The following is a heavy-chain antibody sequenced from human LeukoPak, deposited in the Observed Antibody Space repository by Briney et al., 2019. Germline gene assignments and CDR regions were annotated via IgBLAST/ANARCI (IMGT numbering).Heavy chain of an antibody. CDR2: IYTSGST. CDR1: GGSISSYY. D-gene: IGHD2-8*01. CDR3: AREIVLMVYAHKYYYYGMDV. Sequence: PSETLSLTCTVSGGSISSYYWSWIRQPAGKGLEWIGRIYTSGSTNYNPSLKSRVTVSVDTSKNQFSLKLSSVTAADTAVYYCAREIVLMVYAHKYYYYGMDVWGQGTTVTVSS. J-gene: IGHJ6*02. V-gene: IGHV4-4*07.